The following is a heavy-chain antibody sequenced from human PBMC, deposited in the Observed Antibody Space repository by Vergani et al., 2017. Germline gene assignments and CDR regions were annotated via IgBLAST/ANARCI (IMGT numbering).Heavy chain of an antibody. J-gene: IGHJ4*02. CDR2: IYHSGST. D-gene: IGHD3-22*01. CDR3: ARGLDY. Sequence: QVQLQESGPGLVKPSETLSLTCTVSGYSISSGYYWGWTRQPPGKGLEWIGSIYHSGSTYYNPSLKSRVTISVDTSKNQFSLKLSSVTAADTAVYYCARGLDYWGQGTLVTVSS. V-gene: IGHV4-38-2*02. CDR1: GYSISSGYY.